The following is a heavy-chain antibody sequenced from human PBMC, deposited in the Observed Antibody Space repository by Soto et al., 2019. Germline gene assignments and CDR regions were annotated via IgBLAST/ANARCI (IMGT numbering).Heavy chain of an antibody. J-gene: IGHJ4*02. D-gene: IGHD3-22*01. CDR3: TSFDHDTLRDDY. Sequence: EVPLVESGGGLVKPGGSLRLSCAASGFIFTDAWMSWVRQAPGKGLEWLGRIKSKTEGGTIDYAAPVKGRFIISRDDSKNTLYLQMNRLKTEDTAVYYCTSFDHDTLRDDYWGQGTLVTVSS. CDR2: IKSKTEGGTI. V-gene: IGHV3-15*01. CDR1: GFIFTDAW.